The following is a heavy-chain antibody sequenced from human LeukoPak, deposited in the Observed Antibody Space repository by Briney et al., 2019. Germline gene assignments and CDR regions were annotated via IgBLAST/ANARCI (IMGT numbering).Heavy chain of an antibody. V-gene: IGHV3-30*18. Sequence: PGGSLRLSCAASGFTFSSYGMHWVRQAPGKGLEWVAVISYDGSNKYYADSVKGRFTISRDNSKNTLYLQMNSLRAEDTAVYYCAKDSYGSPGYWGQGTLVTVSS. J-gene: IGHJ4*02. D-gene: IGHD4-17*01. CDR3: AKDSYGSPGY. CDR1: GFTFSSYG. CDR2: ISYDGSNK.